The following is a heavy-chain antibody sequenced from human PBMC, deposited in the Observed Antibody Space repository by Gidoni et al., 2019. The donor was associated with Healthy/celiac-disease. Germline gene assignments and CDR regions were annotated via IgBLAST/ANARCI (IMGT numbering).Heavy chain of an antibody. J-gene: IGHJ4*02. CDR2: IWYDGSNK. V-gene: IGHV3-33*01. D-gene: IGHD3-10*02. CDR3: ARDREAVFGGFDYFDY. CDR1: GFTFSSYG. Sequence: QVQLVESGGGVVQPGRSLRLSCAASGFTFSSYGMHWVRQAPGKGLEWVAVIWYDGSNKYYADSVKGRFTISRDNSKNTLYLQMNSLRAEDTAVYYCARDREAVFGGFDYFDYWGQGTLVTVSS.